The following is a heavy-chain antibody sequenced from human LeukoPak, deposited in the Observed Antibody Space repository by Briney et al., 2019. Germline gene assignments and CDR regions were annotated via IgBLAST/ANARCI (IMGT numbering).Heavy chain of an antibody. Sequence: SETLSLTCTVSGGSISSYYWNWIRQPPGKGLEWIAYIYYSGNTNYNPSLKSRVTISVDTSSNRFSLKLSSVTAADTAMYYCARNRGHRFDYWGQGTLVTVPS. CDR2: IYYSGNT. CDR3: ARNRGHRFDY. J-gene: IGHJ4*02. CDR1: GGSISSYY. V-gene: IGHV4-59*08.